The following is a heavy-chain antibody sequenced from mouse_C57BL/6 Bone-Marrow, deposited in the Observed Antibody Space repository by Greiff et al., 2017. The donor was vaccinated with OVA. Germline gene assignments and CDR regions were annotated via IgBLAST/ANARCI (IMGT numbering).Heavy chain of an antibody. J-gene: IGHJ2*01. D-gene: IGHD1-1*01. V-gene: IGHV5-6*01. Sequence: EVQGVESGGDLVKPGGSLKLSCAASGFTFSSYGMSWVRQTPDKRLEWVATISSGGSYTYYPDSVKGRFTISRDNAKNTLYLHMSSLKAEDTAKYYGARHGDYGSFFEYWGQGTTLTVSS. CDR1: GFTFSSYG. CDR2: ISSGGSYT. CDR3: ARHGDYGSFFEY.